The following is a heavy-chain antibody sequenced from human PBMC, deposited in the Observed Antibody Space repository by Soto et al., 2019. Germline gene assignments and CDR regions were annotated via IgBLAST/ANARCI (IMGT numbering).Heavy chain of an antibody. Sequence: ASVEVSWKGSGFAFTDYSIQWVLQAPGQRLEWMGWVNAGNDHTKYSEKYQGRVTITRDASATTAYMDLSSLRSEDTAMYYCARGRWVSTRLAYYFDYWGQGTQVTVSS. CDR3: ARGRWVSTRLAYYFDY. D-gene: IGHD3-3*01. J-gene: IGHJ4*02. V-gene: IGHV1-3*01. CDR1: GFAFTDYS. CDR2: VNAGNDHT.